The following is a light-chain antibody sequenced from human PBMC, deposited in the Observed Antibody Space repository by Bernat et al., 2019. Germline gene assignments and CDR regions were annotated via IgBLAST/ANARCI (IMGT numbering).Light chain of an antibody. CDR3: TSYTRSPTRWL. Sequence: QSALTQPASVSGSPGQSITISCTGTNSDVGGYDFVSWYQQHPGKAPKLIIYDVSNRPSGVSNRFSGSKSGNTASLTISGLQAEDEADYYCTSYTRSPTRWLFGGGTKLTVL. CDR2: DVS. J-gene: IGLJ3*02. V-gene: IGLV2-14*01. CDR1: NSDVGGYDF.